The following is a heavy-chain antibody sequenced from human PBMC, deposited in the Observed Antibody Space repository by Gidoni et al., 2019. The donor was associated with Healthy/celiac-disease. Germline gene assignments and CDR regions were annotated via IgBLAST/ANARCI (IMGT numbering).Heavy chain of an antibody. CDR3: ARGTDWRGYYYMDV. Sequence: QVQLVQSGAEVKKPGASVKVSCKASGYTLSSYAMHWVRQAPGQRLEWMGWINAGNGNTKYSQKFQGRVTITRDTSASTAYMELSSLRSEDTAVYYCARGTDWRGYYYMDVWGKGTTVTVSS. D-gene: IGHD2-21*01. CDR2: INAGNGNT. J-gene: IGHJ6*03. CDR1: GYTLSSYA. V-gene: IGHV1-3*01.